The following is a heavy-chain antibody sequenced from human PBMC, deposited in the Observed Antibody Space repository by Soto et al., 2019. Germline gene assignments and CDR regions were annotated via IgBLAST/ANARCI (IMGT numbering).Heavy chain of an antibody. V-gene: IGHV1-18*01. CDR1: GYDFTTYG. CDR2: ISAHNGNT. D-gene: IGHD1-1*01. J-gene: IGHJ4*02. Sequence: QVHLVQSGAEVKKPGASVKVSCKGSGYDFTTYGITWVRQAPGQGLEWMAWISAHNGNTDYAQKLQGRVTVTRDTSTSTAYMDLRSLRSDDTAVYYCASGGYGDYWGQGALVTVSS. CDR3: ASGGYGDY.